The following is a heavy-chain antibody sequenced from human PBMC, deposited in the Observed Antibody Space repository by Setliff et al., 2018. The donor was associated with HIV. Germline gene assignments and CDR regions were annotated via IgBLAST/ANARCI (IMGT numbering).Heavy chain of an antibody. CDR2: INPNSADT. CDR3: ARGGHYSGSYLPRDYYMDV. Sequence: ASVKVSCKASGYTFSGDYIHWVRQAPGQGLEWMGWINPNSADTNYAQKFQGRVTMTRDTSISTAYMELSRLRSEDTAVYYCARGGHYSGSYLPRDYYMDVWGKGTTVTVSS. CDR1: GYTFSGDY. V-gene: IGHV1-2*02. D-gene: IGHD1-26*01. J-gene: IGHJ6*03.